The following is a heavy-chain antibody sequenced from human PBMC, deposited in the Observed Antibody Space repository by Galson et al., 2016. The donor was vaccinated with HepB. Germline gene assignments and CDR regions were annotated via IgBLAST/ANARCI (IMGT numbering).Heavy chain of an antibody. J-gene: IGHJ4*02. CDR1: GDSVSSNSAA. CDR2: TYYRSKWYH. Sequence: CAISGDSVSSNSAAWNWIRQSPSRGLEWLGRTYYRSKWYHDYAVSVKSRILINPDTSKNQFSLKLTSVTAADTAIYYCARGRSSGWYRKRFDIWGQGTPVTVSS. D-gene: IGHD6-19*01. CDR3: ARGRSSGWYRKRFDI. V-gene: IGHV6-1*01.